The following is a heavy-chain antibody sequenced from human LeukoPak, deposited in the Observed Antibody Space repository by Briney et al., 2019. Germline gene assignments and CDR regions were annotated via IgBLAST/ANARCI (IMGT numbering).Heavy chain of an antibody. CDR3: ARVQVVPAAIFYYYYGMDV. V-gene: IGHV3-11*01. CDR2: ISSSGSTI. Sequence: PGGSLRLSCAASGFTFSDYYMSWIRQAPGKGLEWVSYISSSGSTIYYADSAKGRFTISRDNAKNSLYLQMNSLRAEDTAVYYCARVQVVPAAIFYYYYGMDVWGQGTTVTVSS. J-gene: IGHJ6*02. CDR1: GFTFSDYY. D-gene: IGHD2-2*02.